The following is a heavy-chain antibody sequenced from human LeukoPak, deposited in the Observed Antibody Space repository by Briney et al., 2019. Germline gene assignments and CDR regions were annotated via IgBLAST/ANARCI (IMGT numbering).Heavy chain of an antibody. CDR1: GYTFTGYY. CDR3: ATGVHFDWPAH. D-gene: IGHD3-9*01. J-gene: IGHJ4*02. V-gene: IGHV1-24*01. Sequence: ASVKVSCKASGYTFTGYYMHWVRQAPGQGLEWMGGFDPEDGETIYAQKFQGRVTMTEDTSTDTAYMELSSLRSEDTAVYYCATGVHFDWPAHWGQGTLVTVSS. CDR2: FDPEDGET.